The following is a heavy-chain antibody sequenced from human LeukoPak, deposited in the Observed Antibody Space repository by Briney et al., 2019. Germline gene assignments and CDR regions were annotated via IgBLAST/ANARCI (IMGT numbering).Heavy chain of an antibody. Sequence: PSETLSLTCTVSGGSISTGEYYWTWVRQHPGKGLEWIGYVYFTGGTYYNPSLKSRLTMSVDTSKNQFSLKLTSVTAADTAVYYCARAKVTTWDPGGQGTLVTVSS. CDR2: VYFTGGT. CDR1: GGSISTGEYY. V-gene: IGHV4-31*03. D-gene: IGHD4-17*01. CDR3: ARAKVTTWDP. J-gene: IGHJ5*02.